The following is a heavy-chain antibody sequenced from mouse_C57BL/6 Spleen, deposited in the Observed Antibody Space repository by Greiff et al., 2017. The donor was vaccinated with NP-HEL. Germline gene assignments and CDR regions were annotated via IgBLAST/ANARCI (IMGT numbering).Heavy chain of an antibody. CDR3: TTDYGSSWFAY. D-gene: IGHD1-1*01. CDR1: GFNIKDDY. V-gene: IGHV14-4*01. J-gene: IGHJ3*01. CDR2: IDPETGDT. Sequence: EVQLQQSGAALVRPGASVKLSCTASGFNIKDDYMHWVKQRPEQGLEWIGWIDPETGDTEYASKFQGKATITADTSSNTAYLQLSSLTSEDTAVYYCTTDYGSSWFAYWGQGTLVTVSA.